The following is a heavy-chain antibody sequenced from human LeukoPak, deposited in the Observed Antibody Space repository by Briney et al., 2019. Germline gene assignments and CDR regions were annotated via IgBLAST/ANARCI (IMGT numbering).Heavy chain of an antibody. Sequence: PGGSLRLSCAASGFTFSSYAMSWVRQAPGKGLDWVSAISGSGGSTYYADSVKGRFTISRDNSKNTLYLQMNSLRAEDTAVYYCARGRGRGSSGWYYFDYWGQGTLGTVSP. CDR2: ISGSGGST. D-gene: IGHD6-19*01. V-gene: IGHV3-23*01. J-gene: IGHJ4*02. CDR1: GFTFSSYA. CDR3: ARGRGRGSSGWYYFDY.